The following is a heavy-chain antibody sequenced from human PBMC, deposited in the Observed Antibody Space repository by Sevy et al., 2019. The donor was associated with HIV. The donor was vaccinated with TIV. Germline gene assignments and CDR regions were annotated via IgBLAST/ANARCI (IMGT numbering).Heavy chain of an antibody. V-gene: IGHV3-9*01. CDR3: AKDIGYYYDSSGYAFGY. CDR2: ISWNSGSI. D-gene: IGHD3-22*01. J-gene: IGHJ4*02. CDR1: GFTFDDYD. Sequence: GGSLRLSCAASGFTFDDYDMHWVRQAPGKGLEWVSGISWNSGSIGYADSVKGRFTISRDNAKNSLYLQMNSLRAEDTALYYCAKDIGYYYDSSGYAFGYWGQGTLVTVSS.